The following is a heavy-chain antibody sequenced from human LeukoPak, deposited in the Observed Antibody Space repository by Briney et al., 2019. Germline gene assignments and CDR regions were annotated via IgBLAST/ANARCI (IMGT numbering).Heavy chain of an antibody. CDR3: ARYCSGGSCFDY. V-gene: IGHV3-7*03. J-gene: IGHJ4*02. CDR2: INQDGTEK. D-gene: IGHD2-15*01. CDR1: GFTFSTYW. Sequence: SGGSLRLFCAVSGFTFSTYWMSWVRQAPGKGLEWVANINQDGTEKYYVDSVKGRFTISRDNAKNSLYLQMNSLRAEDTAVYYCARYCSGGSCFDYWGQGTLVTVSS.